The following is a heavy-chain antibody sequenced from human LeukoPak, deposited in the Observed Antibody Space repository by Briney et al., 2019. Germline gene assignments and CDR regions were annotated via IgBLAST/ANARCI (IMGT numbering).Heavy chain of an antibody. CDR1: GFTFSSYW. Sequence: GGSLRLSCEASGFTFSSYWMSWVRQAPGKGLEWVSYISGSGGTIYYADSVKGRFTISRDNAKNSLYLQMNSLRAEDTAVYYCSRGRLFGDYWGQGALVTVSS. J-gene: IGHJ4*02. D-gene: IGHD2-21*02. CDR3: SRGRLFGDY. V-gene: IGHV3-48*04. CDR2: ISGSGGTI.